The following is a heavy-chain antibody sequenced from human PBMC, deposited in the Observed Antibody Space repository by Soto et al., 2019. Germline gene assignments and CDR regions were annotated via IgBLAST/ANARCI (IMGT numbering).Heavy chain of an antibody. J-gene: IGHJ4*02. CDR1: GFTFSSYA. CDR3: ATNLNDEDPFDY. Sequence: EVQLLESGGGLVQPGGSLRLSCAASGFTFSSYAMSWVRQAPGKGLEWVSAISGSGGSTYYADSVKGRFTISRDNSKNTLYLQMNSLRAEDTAVYYWATNLNDEDPFDYWCQGTLVTVSS. D-gene: IGHD1-20*01. CDR2: ISGSGGST. V-gene: IGHV3-23*01.